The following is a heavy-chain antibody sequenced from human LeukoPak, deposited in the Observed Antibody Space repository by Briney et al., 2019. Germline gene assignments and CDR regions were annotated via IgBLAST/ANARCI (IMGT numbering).Heavy chain of an antibody. V-gene: IGHV3-43D*03. CDR2: ISWDGGST. CDR1: GFTFDDYA. Sequence: GGSLRLSCAASGFTFDDYAMHWVRQAPGKGLEWVSLISWDGGSTYYADSVKGRFTISRDNSKNSLYLQMNSLRAEDTALYYCAKANYDFWYFDYWGQGTLVTVSS. J-gene: IGHJ4*02. CDR3: AKANYDFWYFDY. D-gene: IGHD3-3*01.